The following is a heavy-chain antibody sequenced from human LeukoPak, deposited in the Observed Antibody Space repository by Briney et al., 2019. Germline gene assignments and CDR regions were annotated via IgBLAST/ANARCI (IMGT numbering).Heavy chain of an antibody. CDR3: AKGFHSGSFNELDY. J-gene: IGHJ4*02. Sequence: PGRSLRLSCAASGFTFSSYGMHWVRQAPGKGLEWVAVISYDGSNKYYADSVKGRFTISRDNSKNTLYLQMNSLRAEDTTVYYCAKGFHSGSFNELDYWGQGTLVTVSS. V-gene: IGHV3-30*18. D-gene: IGHD1-26*01. CDR1: GFTFSSYG. CDR2: ISYDGSNK.